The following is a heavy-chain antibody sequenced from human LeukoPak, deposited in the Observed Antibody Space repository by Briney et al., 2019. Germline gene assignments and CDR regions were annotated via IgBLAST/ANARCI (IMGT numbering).Heavy chain of an antibody. V-gene: IGHV4-34*01. CDR1: GGSFSGYY. J-gene: IGHJ4*02. CDR2: INHSGST. Sequence: PSETLSLTCAVYGGSFSGYYWSWIRQPPGKGLEWIGEINHSGSTNYNPSLKSRVTISVDTSKNQFSLKLSSVTAADTAVYYCARLDPEKAAVLEFDYWGQGTLVTVSS. D-gene: IGHD6-13*01. CDR3: ARLDPEKAAVLEFDY.